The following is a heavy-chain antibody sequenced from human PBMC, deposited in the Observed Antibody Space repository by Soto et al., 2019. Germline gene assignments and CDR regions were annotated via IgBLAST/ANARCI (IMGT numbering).Heavy chain of an antibody. V-gene: IGHV4-39*01. CDR2: IYYSGST. CDR1: GGSISSSSSF. CDR3: ARQRYSAFDKYKWFDP. D-gene: IGHD5-12*01. J-gene: IGHJ5*02. Sequence: QLQLQESGPGLVKPSETLSLTCTVSGGSISSSSSFWGWIRRPPGKGLEWIGNIYYSGSTYYNPSLRRRVTIAVDTSKNQFSLKLRSVTAADTAVYYCARQRYSAFDKYKWFDPWGQGTLVTVSS.